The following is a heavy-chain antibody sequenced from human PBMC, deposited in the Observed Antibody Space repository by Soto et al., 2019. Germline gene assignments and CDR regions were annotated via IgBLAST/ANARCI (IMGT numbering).Heavy chain of an antibody. V-gene: IGHV3-23*01. CDR1: GFTFSSYA. D-gene: IGHD3-9*01. CDR2: FSASGDGT. J-gene: IGHJ6*03. Sequence: GGSLRLSCAASGFTFSSYAMTWVRQAPGKGLEWVSGFSASGDGTYYADSVKGGFTFSRDNSKKTLYLQMNSLRAEDTAVYYCAKETGGLVIPSGYYYMDVWGKGTTVTVSS. CDR3: AKETGGLVIPSGYYYMDV.